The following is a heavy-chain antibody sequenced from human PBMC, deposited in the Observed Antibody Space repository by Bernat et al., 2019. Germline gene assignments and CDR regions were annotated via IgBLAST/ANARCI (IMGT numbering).Heavy chain of an antibody. D-gene: IGHD3-10*01. J-gene: IGHJ6*02. V-gene: IGHV3-30*18. Sequence: QVQLVESGGGVVQPGRSLRLSCAASGFTFSSYGMHWVRQAPGKGLEWVAVISYDGSNKYYADSVKGRFTISRDNSKNTLYLQMNSLRAEDTDVYYCAKDRGNYYGSGNPTNHKKKYYYYYYGMDVWGQGTTVTVSS. CDR2: ISYDGSNK. CDR3: AKDRGNYYGSGNPTNHKKKYYYYYYGMDV. CDR1: GFTFSSYG.